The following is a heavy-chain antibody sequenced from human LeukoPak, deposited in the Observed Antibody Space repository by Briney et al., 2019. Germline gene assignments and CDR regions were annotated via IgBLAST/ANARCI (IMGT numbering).Heavy chain of an antibody. CDR3: ANSNYDFWSGYYSY. CDR2: ISGSGGST. Sequence: GGSLRLSCAASGFTFSSYAMCWVRQAPGKGLEWVSAISGSGGSTYYADSVKGRFTISRDNSKNTLYLQMNSLRAEDTAVYYCANSNYDFWSGYYSYWGQGTLVTVSS. V-gene: IGHV3-23*01. J-gene: IGHJ4*02. D-gene: IGHD3-3*01. CDR1: GFTFSSYA.